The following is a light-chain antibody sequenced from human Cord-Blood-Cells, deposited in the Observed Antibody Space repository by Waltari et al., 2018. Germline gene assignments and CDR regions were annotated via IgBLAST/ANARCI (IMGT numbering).Light chain of an antibody. V-gene: IGLV2-14*01. CDR2: DVR. Sequence: QSALTQPASVSGSPGQSITIPCTGTSSYVGCYNYVSCYQQHPGKAPKLMIYDVRKRPSGVSNRFSGSKSGNTASLTISGLQAEDEADYYCSSYTSSSTYVFGTGTKVTVL. CDR3: SSYTSSSTYV. CDR1: SSYVGCYNY. J-gene: IGLJ1*01.